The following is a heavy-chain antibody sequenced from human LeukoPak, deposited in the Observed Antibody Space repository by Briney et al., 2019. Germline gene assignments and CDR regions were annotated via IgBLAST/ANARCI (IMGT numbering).Heavy chain of an antibody. V-gene: IGHV4-61*01. Sequence: PSETLSLTCTVSGGSVSSGSYYWSWIRQPPGKGLEWIGYIYYSGSTNYNPSLKSRVTISVDTSKNQFSLKLSSVTAADTAVYYCARDLAAARYFDLWGRGTLVTVSP. CDR3: ARDLAAARYFDL. J-gene: IGHJ2*01. D-gene: IGHD6-13*01. CDR1: GGSVSSGSYY. CDR2: IYYSGST.